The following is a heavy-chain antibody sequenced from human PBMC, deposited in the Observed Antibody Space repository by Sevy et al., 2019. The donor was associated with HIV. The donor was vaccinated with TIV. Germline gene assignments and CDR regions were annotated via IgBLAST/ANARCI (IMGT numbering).Heavy chain of an antibody. CDR2: ISPHNGDT. CDR3: AGAYCSGGRCYSLAY. CDR1: GYTFTTYR. V-gene: IGHV1-18*01. D-gene: IGHD2-15*01. J-gene: IGHJ4*02. Sequence: ASVKVSCKVSGYTFTTYRIFWVREAPGQGLESMGWISPHNGDTDYAQKFHGRVTLITDKSTSTAYMELRGLRSDDTAVYFCAGAYCSGGRCYSLAYWGQGTLVTVSS.